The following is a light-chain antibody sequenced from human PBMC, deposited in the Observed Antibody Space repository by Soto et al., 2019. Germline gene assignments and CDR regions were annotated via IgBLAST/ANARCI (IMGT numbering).Light chain of an antibody. Sequence: XIVLTQSPATLALSPGERATLSCRASQSVSSYLAWYQQKPGQAPRLLIYDASNRATGIPARFSGSGSGTDFTLTISSLEPEDFAVYYCKQRSNWITFGQGTRLEIK. V-gene: IGKV3-11*01. J-gene: IGKJ5*01. CDR1: QSVSSY. CDR3: KQRSNWIT. CDR2: DAS.